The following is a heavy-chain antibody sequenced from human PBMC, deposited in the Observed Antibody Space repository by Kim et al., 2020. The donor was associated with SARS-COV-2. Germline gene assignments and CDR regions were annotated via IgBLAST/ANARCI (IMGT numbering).Heavy chain of an antibody. J-gene: IGHJ6*02. CDR3: ARGYSSGWYYYGMDV. D-gene: IGHD6-19*01. V-gene: IGHV4-59*09. Sequence: PTLTSRVTISVDTSKNQFSLKRGSVTAADTAVYYCARGYSSGWYYYGMDVWGQVTTVTVSS.